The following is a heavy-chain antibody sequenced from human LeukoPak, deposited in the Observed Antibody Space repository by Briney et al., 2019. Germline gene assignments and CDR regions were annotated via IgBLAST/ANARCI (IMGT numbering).Heavy chain of an antibody. CDR3: ASSFGVVIIDY. D-gene: IGHD3-3*01. CDR2: ISSSSSYI. V-gene: IGHV3-21*01. CDR1: GFTFSSYS. Sequence: GGSMRLSCAASGFTFSSYSMNWVRQAPGKGLEWVSSISSSSSYIYYADSVKGRFTISRDNAKNSLYLQMNSLRAEDTAVYYCASSFGVVIIDYWGQGTLVTVSS. J-gene: IGHJ4*02.